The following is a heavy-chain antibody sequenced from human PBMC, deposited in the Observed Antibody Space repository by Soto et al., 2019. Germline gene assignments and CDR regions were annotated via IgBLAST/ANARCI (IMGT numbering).Heavy chain of an antibody. CDR2: INAGNGNT. CDR3: AGWDGYSSSWYTHRDYGMNV. D-gene: IGHD6-13*01. V-gene: IGHV1-3*01. CDR1: GYTFTSYA. Sequence: ASVKVSCKASGYTFTSYAMHWVRQAPGQRLEWMGWINAGNGNTKYSQKFQGRVTITRDTSASTAYMELSSLRSEDTAVYYCAGWDGYSSSWYTHRDYGMNVWGQGTSGTVSS. J-gene: IGHJ6*02.